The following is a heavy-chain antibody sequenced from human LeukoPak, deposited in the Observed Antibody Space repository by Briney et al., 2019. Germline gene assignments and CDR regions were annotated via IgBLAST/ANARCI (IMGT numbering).Heavy chain of an antibody. Sequence: PGGSLRLSCAASGFTFSSYGMHWVRQAPGKGLEWVAVIWYDGSNKYYADTVKGRFTISRDNSKDTLYLQMNSLRAEDTAVYYCARGPPMDVWGKGTTVTVSS. CDR3: ARGPPMDV. CDR2: IWYDGSNK. CDR1: GFTFSSYG. J-gene: IGHJ6*03. V-gene: IGHV3-33*01.